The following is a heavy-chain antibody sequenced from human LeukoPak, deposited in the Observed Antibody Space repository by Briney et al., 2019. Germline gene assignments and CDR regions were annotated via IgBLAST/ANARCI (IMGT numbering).Heavy chain of an antibody. V-gene: IGHV3-30*02. CDR1: GFTFSSYS. CDR2: IRYDGNNK. J-gene: IGHJ4*02. D-gene: IGHD1-14*01. CDR3: VKDNPLDY. Sequence: GGSLRLSCAASGFTFSSYSMNWVRQAPGKGLEWVAFIRYDGNNKLYADSMKGRFTISRDNSKNTLYLHINSLRAEDTAVYYCVKDNPLDYWGQGTLVIVSS.